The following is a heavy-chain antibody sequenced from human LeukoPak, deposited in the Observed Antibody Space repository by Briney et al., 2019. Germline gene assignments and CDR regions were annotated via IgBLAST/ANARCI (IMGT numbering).Heavy chain of an antibody. J-gene: IGHJ4*02. D-gene: IGHD6-13*01. Sequence: PGGSLRLSCAASGFTFDDYAMHWVRQAPGKGLEWVSGISWNSGSIGYADSVKGRFTISRDNAKNSLYLQMNSLRAEDTAVYYCARDLIAAAGTGVYYFDYWGQGTLVTVSS. CDR1: GFTFDDYA. V-gene: IGHV3-9*01. CDR2: ISWNSGSI. CDR3: ARDLIAAAGTGVYYFDY.